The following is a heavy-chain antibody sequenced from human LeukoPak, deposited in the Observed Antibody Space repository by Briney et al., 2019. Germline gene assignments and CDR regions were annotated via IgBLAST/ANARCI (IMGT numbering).Heavy chain of an antibody. V-gene: IGHV4-59*08. CDR1: DGSISSYY. CDR2: IYYSGST. CDR3: ARHDSSSSVYYYYYGMDV. Sequence: SETLSLTCTVSDGSISSYYWSWIRQPPGKGLEWIGYIYYSGSTNYNPSLKSRVTISVDTSKNQFSLKLSSVTAADTAVYYCARHDSSSSVYYYYYGMDVWGQGTTVTVSS. J-gene: IGHJ6*02. D-gene: IGHD6-6*01.